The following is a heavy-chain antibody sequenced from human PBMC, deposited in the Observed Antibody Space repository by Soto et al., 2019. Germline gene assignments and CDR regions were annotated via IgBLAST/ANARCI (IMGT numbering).Heavy chain of an antibody. CDR3: AKSPGMYYYDSSGYYHYDY. J-gene: IGHJ4*02. D-gene: IGHD3-22*01. Sequence: GGSLRLSCAASGFTFSSYAMSWVRQAPGKGLEWVSVISGSGGSTHYADSVKGRSTISRDNSKNTLYLQMNSLRAEDTAVYYCAKSPGMYYYDSSGYYHYDYWGQGTLVTVSS. V-gene: IGHV3-23*01. CDR2: ISGSGGST. CDR1: GFTFSSYA.